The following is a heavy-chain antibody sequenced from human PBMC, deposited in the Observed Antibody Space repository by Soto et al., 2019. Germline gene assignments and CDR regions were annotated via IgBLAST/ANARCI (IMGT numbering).Heavy chain of an antibody. Sequence: QVQLVQSRGEVKKPGASVKVSCKTSGYSFTTYGISWVRQAPGQGLEWMGWISGYNGNTNYAQNLQGRVTMTTDPSTSTAYMELRSLRSDDTAVYYCAREGPAPYYYYGMDVWGQGSTVTVSS. CDR1: GYSFTTYG. V-gene: IGHV1-18*01. CDR2: ISGYNGNT. CDR3: AREGPAPYYYYGMDV. J-gene: IGHJ6*02.